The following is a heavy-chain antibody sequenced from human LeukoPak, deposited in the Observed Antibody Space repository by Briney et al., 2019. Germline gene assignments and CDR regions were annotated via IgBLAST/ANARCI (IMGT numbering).Heavy chain of an antibody. CDR2: ISAYNGNT. CDR1: GYTFTSYG. V-gene: IGHV1-18*01. CDR3: ASTLCGSGSTYLDY. Sequence: ASVKVSCKASGYTFTSYGISWVRQAPGQGLEWMGWISAYNGNTNYAQKLQGRVTMTTDTSTSTAYMELRSLRSDDTAVYYCASTLCGSGSTYLDYWGQGTLVTVSS. J-gene: IGHJ4*02. D-gene: IGHD3-10*01.